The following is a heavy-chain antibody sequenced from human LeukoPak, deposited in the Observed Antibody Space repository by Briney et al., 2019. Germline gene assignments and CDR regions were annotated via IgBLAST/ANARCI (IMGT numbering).Heavy chain of an antibody. V-gene: IGHV1-8*03. CDR3: VSSGDYVDY. CDR1: GHTFSNND. D-gene: IGHD6-6*01. Sequence: ASVKVSCKASGHTFSNNDINWVRQAPGQGLEWMGWMNPTSGNTGYAQSFQDRITIAKNMSINTTYMELRSLASEDTAMNYCVSSGDYVDYWGRGTLVTVSS. J-gene: IGHJ4*02. CDR2: MNPTSGNT.